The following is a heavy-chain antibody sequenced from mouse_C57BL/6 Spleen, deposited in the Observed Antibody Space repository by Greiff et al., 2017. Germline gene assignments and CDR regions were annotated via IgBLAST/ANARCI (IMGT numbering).Heavy chain of an antibody. D-gene: IGHD2-4*01. J-gene: IGHJ1*03. CDR3: ARRAQGPYDYDVGYFDV. V-gene: IGHV1-39*01. CDR2: INPNYGTT. CDR1: GYSFTDYN. Sequence: EVQLQESGPELVKPGASVKISCKASGYSFTDYNMNWVKQSNGKSLEWIGVINPNYGTTRYKQKFKGKATLTVDQSSSTAYMQLNSLTSEDSAVYYCARRAQGPYDYDVGYFDVWGTGTTVTVSS.